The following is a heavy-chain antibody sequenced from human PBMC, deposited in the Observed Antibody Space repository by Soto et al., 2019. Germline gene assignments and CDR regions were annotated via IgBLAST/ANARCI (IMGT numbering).Heavy chain of an antibody. V-gene: IGHV3-30*18. Sequence: GGSLRLSCAASGFTFSSYGMHWVRQAPGKGLEWVAVISYDGSNKYYADSVKGRFTISRDNSKNTLYLQMNSLRAEDTAVYYCAKYLSELPGPKFHYGMDVWGQGTTVTVSS. CDR1: GFTFSSYG. CDR2: ISYDGSNK. J-gene: IGHJ6*02. CDR3: AKYLSELPGPKFHYGMDV. D-gene: IGHD2-15*01.